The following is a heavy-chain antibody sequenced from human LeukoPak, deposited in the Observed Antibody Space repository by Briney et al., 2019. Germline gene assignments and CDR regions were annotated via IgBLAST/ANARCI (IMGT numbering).Heavy chain of an antibody. CDR2: IYDSGKT. J-gene: IGHJ4*02. V-gene: IGHV4-59*01. CDR1: GDSISSYY. Sequence: SETLSLTCTVSGDSISSYYWSWIRQPPGKGLEWIGYIYDSGKTNYNASLISRVTISVDTSKNQFSLKLTSVTPAATAVYYCARGGGTLDYWGQGTLVTVSS. D-gene: IGHD3-16*01. CDR3: ARGGGTLDY.